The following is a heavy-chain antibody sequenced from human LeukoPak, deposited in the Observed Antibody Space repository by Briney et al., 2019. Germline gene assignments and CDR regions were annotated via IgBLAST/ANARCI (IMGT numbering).Heavy chain of an antibody. CDR3: ARAGQKKTFLRYFDLFPDY. D-gene: IGHD3-9*01. V-gene: IGHV3-33*01. Sequence: PGRSLRLSCAASGFTFSSYGMHWVRQAPGKGLEWVAVIWYDGSNKYYADSVKGRFTISRDNSNTTLYLQMNSLRAEDTVVYYCARAGQKKTFLRYFDLFPDYWGQGTLVTVSS. CDR1: GFTFSSYG. J-gene: IGHJ4*02. CDR2: IWYDGSNK.